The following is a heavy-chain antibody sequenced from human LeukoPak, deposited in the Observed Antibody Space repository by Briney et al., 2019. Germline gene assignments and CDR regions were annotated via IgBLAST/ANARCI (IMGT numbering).Heavy chain of an antibody. CDR3: ARGGDIVVVPAAARNYYYYMDV. CDR1: GGSFSGYY. Sequence: TSETLSLTCAVYGGSFSGYYWSWIRQPPGKGLEWIGEINHSGSTYYNPSLKSRVTISVDTSKNQFSLKLSSVTAADTAVYYCARGGDIVVVPAAARNYYYYMDVWGKGTTVTVSS. J-gene: IGHJ6*03. D-gene: IGHD2-2*01. V-gene: IGHV4-34*01. CDR2: INHSGST.